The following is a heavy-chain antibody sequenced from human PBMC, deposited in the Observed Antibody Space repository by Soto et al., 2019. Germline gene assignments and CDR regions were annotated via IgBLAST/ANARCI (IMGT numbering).Heavy chain of an antibody. CDR2: ISYDGSNK. CDR1: GFTFSSYG. D-gene: IGHD5-12*01. Sequence: GGSLRLSCAASGFTFSSYGMHWVRQAPGKGLEWVAVISYDGSNKYYADSVKGRFTISRDNSKNTLYLQMNSLRAEDTAVYYCAKIGYSGYDWGPQVSATVDYWGQGTLVTVSS. V-gene: IGHV3-30*18. J-gene: IGHJ4*02. CDR3: AKIGYSGYDWGPQVSATVDY.